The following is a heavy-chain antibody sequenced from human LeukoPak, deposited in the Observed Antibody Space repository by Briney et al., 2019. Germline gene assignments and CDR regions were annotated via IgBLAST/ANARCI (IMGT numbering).Heavy chain of an antibody. CDR1: GGSISSYY. CDR3: ARGAITMVRGFGY. D-gene: IGHD3-10*01. Sequence: PSETLSLTCTVSGGSISSYYWSWSRQPPGKGLEWIGYIYYSGSTNYNPSLKSRVTISVDTSKNQFSLKLSSVTAADTAVYYCARGAITMVRGFGYWGQGTLVTVSS. CDR2: IYYSGST. J-gene: IGHJ4*02. V-gene: IGHV4-59*12.